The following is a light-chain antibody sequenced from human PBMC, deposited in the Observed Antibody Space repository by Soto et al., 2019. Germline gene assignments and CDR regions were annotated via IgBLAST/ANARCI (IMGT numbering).Light chain of an antibody. CDR1: SSDVGAYNY. CDR3: SSYTTSATGV. CDR2: DVS. J-gene: IGLJ2*01. V-gene: IGLV2-14*03. Sequence: QSVLTQPASVSGSPGQSITISCTGTSSDVGAYNYVSWYQQHPGKAPKLIIYDVSSRPSGVSYRFSGSKSGYTASLTISGLQAEDEADYYCSSYTTSATGVFGGGTKVTVL.